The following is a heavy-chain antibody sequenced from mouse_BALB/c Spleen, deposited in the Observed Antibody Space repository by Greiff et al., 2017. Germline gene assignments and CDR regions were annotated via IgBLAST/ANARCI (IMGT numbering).Heavy chain of an antibody. CDR3: ARGDDGHWYLDY. D-gene: IGHD2-3*01. Sequence: EVKLVESGADLVKPGGSLKLSCAASGFTFTSYGMSWVRQTPDKGLEWVGRICSGGSYTYYPDRVKGRCTISRDKATNTLYMQISRLTSEDAAVYYCARGDDGHWYLDYWGEGTTVTVSS. CDR1: GFTFTSYG. CDR2: ICSGGSYT. J-gene: IGHJ1*01. V-gene: IGHV5-6*02.